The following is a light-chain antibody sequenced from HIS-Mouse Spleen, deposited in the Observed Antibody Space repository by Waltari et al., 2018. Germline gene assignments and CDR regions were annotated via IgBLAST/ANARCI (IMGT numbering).Light chain of an antibody. CDR3: NSRDSSGNHVV. V-gene: IGLV3-19*01. Sequence: SSELTQDPAVSVALGQTVRITCQGDSTRSYYASWYQQKPVQAPVLFIYGKNNRPSGIPDRFSGSSSGNTASLTITGAQAEDEADYYCNSRDSSGNHVVFGGGTKLTVL. J-gene: IGLJ2*01. CDR1: STRSYY. CDR2: GKN.